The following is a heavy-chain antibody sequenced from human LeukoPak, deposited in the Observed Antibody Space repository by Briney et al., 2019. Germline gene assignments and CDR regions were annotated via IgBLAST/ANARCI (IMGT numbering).Heavy chain of an antibody. J-gene: IGHJ4*02. CDR3: ATEPKGYCSSTSCYTGDY. D-gene: IGHD2-2*02. V-gene: IGHV1-69-2*01. CDR2: VDPEDGET. Sequence: ATVKISCKVSGYTFTDYYMHWVQQAPGKGLEWMGLVDPEDGETIYAEKFQGRATITADTSTDTAYMELSSLRSEDTAVYYCATEPKGYCSSTSCYTGDYWGQGTLVTVSS. CDR1: GYTFTDYY.